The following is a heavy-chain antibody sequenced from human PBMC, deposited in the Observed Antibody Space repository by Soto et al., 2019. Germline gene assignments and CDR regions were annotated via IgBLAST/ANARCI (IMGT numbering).Heavy chain of an antibody. CDR3: ARVMRFLEWSSPRAYYYYGMDV. D-gene: IGHD3-3*01. J-gene: IGHJ6*02. CDR2: IYHSGST. Sequence: QVQLQESGPGLVKPSGTLSLACAVSGGSISSSNWWSWVRQPPGKGLEWIGEIYHSGSTNYNPSLKRRVTISVDKSKNQFSLKLSSVTAADTAVYYCARVMRFLEWSSPRAYYYYGMDVWGQGTTVTVSS. V-gene: IGHV4-4*02. CDR1: GGSISSSNW.